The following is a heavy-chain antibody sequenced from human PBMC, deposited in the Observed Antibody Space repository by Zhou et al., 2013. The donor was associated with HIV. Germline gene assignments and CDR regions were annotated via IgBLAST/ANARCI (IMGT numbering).Heavy chain of an antibody. Sequence: QVQLVQSGAEVKKPGSSVKVSCKASGGTFSSYAISWVRQAPGQGLEWMGGIIPIFGTANYAQKFQGRVTITTDESTSTAYMELSSLRSEDTAVYYCARGGRYCSSTSCSGNWFDPWGQGTLVTV. D-gene: IGHD2-2*01. V-gene: IGHV1-69*05. CDR3: ARGGRYCSSTSCSGNWFDP. CDR2: IIPIFGTA. CDR1: GGTFSSYA. J-gene: IGHJ5*02.